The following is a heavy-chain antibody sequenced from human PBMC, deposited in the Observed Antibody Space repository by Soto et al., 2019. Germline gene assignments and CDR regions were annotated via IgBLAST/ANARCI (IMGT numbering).Heavy chain of an antibody. D-gene: IGHD3-22*01. CDR2: ISGYNGNT. V-gene: IGHV1-18*04. J-gene: IGHJ4*02. Sequence: QVQLVQSGAEVKKPGASVKVSCKASGYTFTIYGISWVRQAPGQGLEGMGWISGYNGNTDYAQNLQDRVTLTTDASTSSVYMELRSIRSDDTAVYYCARVDYYDSSGDYGYWGQGTLITVSS. CDR3: ARVDYYDSSGDYGY. CDR1: GYTFTIYG.